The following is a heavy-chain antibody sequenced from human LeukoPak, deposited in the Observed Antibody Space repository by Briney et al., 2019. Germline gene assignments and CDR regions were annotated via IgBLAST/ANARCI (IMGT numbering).Heavy chain of an antibody. CDR3: AKDRDGSGSYFDY. J-gene: IGHJ4*02. V-gene: IGHV3-30*18. CDR2: ISYDGNNK. D-gene: IGHD3-10*01. Sequence: GGSLRLSCAASGFTFSTYGMHWVRQAPGEGLEWVAVISYDGNNKYYADSVKGRFTISRDNSKSTLFLQMNSLRAEDAAVYYCAKDRDGSGSYFDYWGQGTLVTVSS. CDR1: GFTFSTYG.